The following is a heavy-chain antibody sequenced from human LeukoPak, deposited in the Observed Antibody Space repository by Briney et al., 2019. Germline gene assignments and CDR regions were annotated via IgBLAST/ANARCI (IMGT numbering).Heavy chain of an antibody. CDR3: ARVGAAAGARGREAFDI. Sequence: SETLSLTCTVSGGSISSGGYYWSWIRQPPGKGLEWIGYIYHSGSTYYNPSLKSRVTISVDRSKNQFSLKLSSVTAADTAVYYCARVGAAAGARGREAFDIWGQGTMVTVSS. D-gene: IGHD6-13*01. CDR2: IYHSGST. CDR1: GGSISSGGYY. V-gene: IGHV4-30-2*01. J-gene: IGHJ3*02.